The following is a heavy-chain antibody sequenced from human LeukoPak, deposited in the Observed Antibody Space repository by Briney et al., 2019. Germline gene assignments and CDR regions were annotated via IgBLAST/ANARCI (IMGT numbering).Heavy chain of an antibody. V-gene: IGHV3-33*01. J-gene: IGHJ5*02. Sequence: GRSLRLSCAASGFTFSSYGMHWVRQAPGKGLEWVAVIWYDGSNKYYADSVKGRFTISRDNSKNTLYLQMNSLRAEDTAVYYCARRVYSGSYYFWFDPWGQGTLVTVSS. CDR3: ARRVYSGSYYFWFDP. D-gene: IGHD1-26*01. CDR1: GFTFSSYG. CDR2: IWYDGSNK.